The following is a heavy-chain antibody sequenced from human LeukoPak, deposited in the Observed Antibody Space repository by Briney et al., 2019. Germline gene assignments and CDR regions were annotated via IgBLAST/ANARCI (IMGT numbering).Heavy chain of an antibody. Sequence: GGSLRLSCAASGFTFSSYAMHWVRQAPGKGREGVSYINSGGSTLYYADSVKGRFTISRDNAKNSLYLQMNSLRAEDTAVYYCARIHNLGILAHFDYWGQGTLVTVSS. V-gene: IGHV3-48*03. CDR1: GFTFSSYA. CDR3: ARIHNLGILAHFDY. D-gene: IGHD1-1*01. CDR2: INSGGSTL. J-gene: IGHJ4*02.